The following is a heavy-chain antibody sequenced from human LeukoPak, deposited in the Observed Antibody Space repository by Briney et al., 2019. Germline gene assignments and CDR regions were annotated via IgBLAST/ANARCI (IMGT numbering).Heavy chain of an antibody. J-gene: IGHJ4*02. CDR3: ARVGTYYYDSSAQYVDFFDY. CDR1: GYTFTSYG. Sequence: ASVKVFCKASGYTFTSYGISWVRQAPGQGLEWMGWISAYNGNTNYAQKLQGRVTMTTDTSTSTAYMELRSLRSDDTAVYYCARVGTYYYDSSAQYVDFFDYWGQGTLVTVSS. D-gene: IGHD3-22*01. V-gene: IGHV1-18*01. CDR2: ISAYNGNT.